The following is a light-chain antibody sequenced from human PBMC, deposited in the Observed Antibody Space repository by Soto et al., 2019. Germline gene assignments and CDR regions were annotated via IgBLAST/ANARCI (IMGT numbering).Light chain of an antibody. CDR2: GTS. V-gene: IGKV3-15*01. CDR1: QSVSSN. Sequence: ELVMTQSPATLSVSPGERASLSCRASQSVSSNLAWYQQKPGQAPRLLIYGTSTRATGIPARFSGRGSGTEFTLTISTLQSENFAVYYCQHYNNWPLTFGGGTKVDIK. J-gene: IGKJ4*01. CDR3: QHYNNWPLT.